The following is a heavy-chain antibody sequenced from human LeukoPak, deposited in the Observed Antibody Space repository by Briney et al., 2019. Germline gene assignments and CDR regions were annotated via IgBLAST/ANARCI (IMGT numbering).Heavy chain of an antibody. CDR1: GFTFSSYW. CDR3: ASLEGITYYDILTGYYKGGGFDY. D-gene: IGHD3-9*01. J-gene: IGHJ4*02. V-gene: IGHV3-7*01. CDR2: IKQDGSEK. Sequence: PGGSLRLSCAASGFTFSSYWMSWVRQAPGKGLEWVANIKQDGSEKYYVDSVKGRFTISRDNAKNSLYLQMNSLRAEDTAVYYCASLEGITYYDILTGYYKGGGFDYWGQGTLVTVSS.